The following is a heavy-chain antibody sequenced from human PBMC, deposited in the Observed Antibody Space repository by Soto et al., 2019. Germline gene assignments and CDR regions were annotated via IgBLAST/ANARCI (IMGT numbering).Heavy chain of an antibody. Sequence: EVQLLESGGGLVQPGGSLRLSCAASGFTFSTYAMSWVRQAPGKGLEWVSGISGSGGSTYYADSVKGRFTISRDNSKSTLYLQVSSLRAEDTALYYCAKDMYYYGSDGAPFDYWGQGTLVTVSS. D-gene: IGHD3-10*01. CDR2: ISGSGGST. CDR3: AKDMYYYGSDGAPFDY. CDR1: GFTFSTYA. J-gene: IGHJ4*02. V-gene: IGHV3-23*01.